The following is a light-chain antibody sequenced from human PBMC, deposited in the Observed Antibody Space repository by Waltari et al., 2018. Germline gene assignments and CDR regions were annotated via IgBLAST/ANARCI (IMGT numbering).Light chain of an antibody. CDR3: SSYTSSSTYV. V-gene: IGLV2-14*01. CDR2: DVS. Sequence: QSALTHPASLSGSPGQSITLSCTGTSSDVGGYNYVSWYQQHPGKAPKLMIYDVSKRPSGVSNRFSGSKSGNTASLTISGLQAEDEADYYCSSYTSSSTYVFGTGTKVTVL. J-gene: IGLJ1*01. CDR1: SSDVGGYNY.